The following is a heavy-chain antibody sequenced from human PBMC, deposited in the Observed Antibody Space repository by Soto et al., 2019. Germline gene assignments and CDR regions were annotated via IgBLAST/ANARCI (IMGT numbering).Heavy chain of an antibody. CDR3: ARILITIFGVIDGAFDI. Sequence: GGSLRLSCAASGFTFSSYAMHWVRQAPGKGLEWVAVISYDGSNKYYADSVKGRFTISRDNSKNTLYLQMNSLRAEDTAVYYCARILITIFGVIDGAFDIWGQGTMVTVSS. CDR2: ISYDGSNK. D-gene: IGHD3-3*01. CDR1: GFTFSSYA. V-gene: IGHV3-30-3*01. J-gene: IGHJ3*02.